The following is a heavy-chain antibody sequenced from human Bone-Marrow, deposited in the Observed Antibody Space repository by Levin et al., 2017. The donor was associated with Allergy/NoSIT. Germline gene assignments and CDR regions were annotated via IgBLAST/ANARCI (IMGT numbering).Heavy chain of an antibody. CDR1: EFTFSSYA. J-gene: IGHJ4*02. V-gene: IGHV3-23*01. CDR2: ISDSGYST. CDR3: TKAGGTSGWFPPDY. Sequence: SGGSLRLSCAASEFTFSSYAMRWVRQAPGKGLEYVSAISDSGYSTYYADSVKGRFTISRDNSKNTLFLQMNSLRVEDTAVYYCTKAGGTSGWFPPDYWGQGTLVTVSS. D-gene: IGHD6-19*01.